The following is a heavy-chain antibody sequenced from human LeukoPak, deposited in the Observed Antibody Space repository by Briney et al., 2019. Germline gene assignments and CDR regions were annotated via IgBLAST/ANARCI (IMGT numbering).Heavy chain of an antibody. J-gene: IGHJ5*02. Sequence: PGGSLRLSCSASGFTFSSYSMNWVRQAPGKGLEWVSSIISSSSYIYYADSVKGRFTISRDNAKNSLYLQMNSLRAEDTAVYYCARDEIYCTNGVCYPPNWFDPWGQGTLVTVST. CDR2: IISSSSYI. V-gene: IGHV3-21*01. D-gene: IGHD2-8*01. CDR1: GFTFSSYS. CDR3: ARDEIYCTNGVCYPPNWFDP.